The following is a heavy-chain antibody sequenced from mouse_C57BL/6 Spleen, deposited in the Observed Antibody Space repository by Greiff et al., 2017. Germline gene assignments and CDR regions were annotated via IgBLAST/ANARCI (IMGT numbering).Heavy chain of an antibody. Sequence: QVQLKQPGAELVKPGASVKMSCKASGYTFTSYWITWVKQRPGQGLEWIGDIYPGSGSTNYNEKFKSKATLTVDTSSSTAYMQLSSLTSEDAAVYYCARSLGRMDYWGQGTSVTVSS. CDR2: IYPGSGST. D-gene: IGHD4-1*01. CDR3: ARSLGRMDY. V-gene: IGHV1-55*01. CDR1: GYTFTSYW. J-gene: IGHJ4*01.